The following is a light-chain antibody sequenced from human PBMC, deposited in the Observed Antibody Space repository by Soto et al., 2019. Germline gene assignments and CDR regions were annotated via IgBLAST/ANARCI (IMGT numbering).Light chain of an antibody. V-gene: IGKV1-12*01. Sequence: DIQMTQSPSSVSASVGDRVTITGRASQDINKWLAWYQQKPGLAPNLVIYTASRLHGGGPSRFSGSASGTDFTLTISSLQPEDVATYYCQQGKSFPLTFGGGTKVEI. J-gene: IGKJ4*01. CDR1: QDINKW. CDR2: TAS. CDR3: QQGKSFPLT.